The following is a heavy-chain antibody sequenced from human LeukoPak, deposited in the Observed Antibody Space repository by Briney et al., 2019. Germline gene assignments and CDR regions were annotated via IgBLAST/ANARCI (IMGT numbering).Heavy chain of an antibody. Sequence: SETLSLTCTVSGGSISSSSYYWGWIRQPPGKGLEWIGSIYYSGSTYYNPSLKSRVTISVDTSKNQFSLKLSSVTAADTAVYYCARRGRRSEVWFKWGQGTLVTVSS. CDR1: GGSISSSSYY. CDR2: IYYSGST. J-gene: IGHJ4*02. D-gene: IGHD3-10*01. CDR3: ARRGRRSEVWFK. V-gene: IGHV4-39*01.